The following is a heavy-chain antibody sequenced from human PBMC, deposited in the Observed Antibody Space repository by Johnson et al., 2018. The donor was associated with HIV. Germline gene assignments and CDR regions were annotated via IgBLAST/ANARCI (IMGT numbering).Heavy chain of an antibody. CDR2: ISSSGSTI. CDR3: AREEVTIFGVAYDAFDI. D-gene: IGHD3-3*01. J-gene: IGHJ3*02. V-gene: IGHV3-11*04. CDR1: GFTFSDYY. Sequence: QVQLVESGGGLVKPGGSLRLSCAASGFTFSDYYMSWIRQAPGKGLEWVSYISSSGSTIYYADSVKGRFTISRDNTKNSLYLQMNSLRAEDTAVYYCAREEVTIFGVAYDAFDIWGQGTTVTISS.